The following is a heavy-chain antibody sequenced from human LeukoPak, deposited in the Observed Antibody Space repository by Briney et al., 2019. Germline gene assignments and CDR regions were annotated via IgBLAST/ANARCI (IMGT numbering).Heavy chain of an antibody. CDR1: GYTFTGYY. CDR3: AREYILTAYYGDY. V-gene: IGHV1-2*02. J-gene: IGHJ4*02. D-gene: IGHD3-9*01. CDR2: INPKSGGT. Sequence: GASVKVSCKASGYTFTGYYMHWVRQAPGQGLEWMGWINPKSGGTKYAQKFQGRVTMTWDTSISTAYMELSRLRSDDTAVYYCAREYILTAYYGDYWGQGTLVTVSS.